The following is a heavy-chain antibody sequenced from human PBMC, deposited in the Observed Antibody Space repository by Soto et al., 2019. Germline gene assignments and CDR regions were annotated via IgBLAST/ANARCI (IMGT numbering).Heavy chain of an antibody. V-gene: IGHV1-46*01. Sequence: QVQLVQSGAEVKKPGASVKVSCKASGYTFTSYYMHWVRQAPGQGLEWMGIINPSGGSTSYAQKFPGSVTMTRDTSTSTVYMELSSLRSEDTAVYYCAREIAARHYYYYGMDVWGQGTTVTVSS. J-gene: IGHJ6*02. D-gene: IGHD6-6*01. CDR3: AREIAARHYYYYGMDV. CDR1: GYTFTSYY. CDR2: INPSGGST.